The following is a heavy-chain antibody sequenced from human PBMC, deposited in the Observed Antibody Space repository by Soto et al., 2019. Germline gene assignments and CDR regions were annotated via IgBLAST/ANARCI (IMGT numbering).Heavy chain of an antibody. J-gene: IGHJ6*03. Sequence: EGSLRLSCAASGFTVSSNYMSWVRQAPGKGLEWVSVIYSGGSTYYADSVKGRFTISRDNSKNTLYLQMNSLRAEDTAVYYCAGRYCSSTSCYLDPIRHYYYYYMDVWGKGTTVTVSS. CDR3: AGRYCSSTSCYLDPIRHYYYYYMDV. CDR1: GFTVSSNY. D-gene: IGHD2-2*01. CDR2: IYSGGST. V-gene: IGHV3-66*04.